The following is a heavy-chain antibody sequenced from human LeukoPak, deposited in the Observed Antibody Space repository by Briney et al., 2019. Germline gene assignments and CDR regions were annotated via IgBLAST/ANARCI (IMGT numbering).Heavy chain of an antibody. D-gene: IGHD2-2*01. CDR3: ARDLVPYCSSTSCANWFDP. J-gene: IGHJ5*02. Sequence: GASVKVSCKASGYTFTSYGISWVRQAPGQGLEWMGWISAYNGNTNYAQKLQGRVTMATDTSTSTACMELRSLRSDDTAVYYCARDLVPYCSSTSCANWFDPWGQGTLVTVSS. CDR2: ISAYNGNT. CDR1: GYTFTSYG. V-gene: IGHV1-18*01.